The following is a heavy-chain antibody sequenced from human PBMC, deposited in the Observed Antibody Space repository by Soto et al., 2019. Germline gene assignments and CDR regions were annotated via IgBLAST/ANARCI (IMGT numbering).Heavy chain of an antibody. CDR1: GYTFTSYY. J-gene: IGHJ3*02. V-gene: IGHV1-46*01. CDR3: ARERYCSSTSCYRDAFDI. Sequence: ASVKVSCKASGYTFTSYYMHWVRQAPGQGLEWMGIINPSGGSTSYAQKFQGRVTMTRDTSTSTVYMGLSSLRSEDTAVYYCARERYCSSTSCYRDAFDIWGQGTMVTVSS. CDR2: INPSGGST. D-gene: IGHD2-2*01.